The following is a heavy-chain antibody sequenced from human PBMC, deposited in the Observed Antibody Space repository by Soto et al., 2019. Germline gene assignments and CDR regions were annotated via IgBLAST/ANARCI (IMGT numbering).Heavy chain of an antibody. CDR2: ISYSGST. CDR1: GGSISSSNYY. D-gene: IGHD1-26*01. V-gene: IGHV4-39*07. CDR3: ARRQSVGANSYIFDY. Sequence: PSETLSLTCTVSGGSISSSNYYWTWIRQPPGKGLEWIGSISYSGSTNYNPSLKSRVTISVDTSKNQFSLKLSSVTAADTAVYYCARRQSVGANSYIFDYWGQGTLVTVSS. J-gene: IGHJ4*02.